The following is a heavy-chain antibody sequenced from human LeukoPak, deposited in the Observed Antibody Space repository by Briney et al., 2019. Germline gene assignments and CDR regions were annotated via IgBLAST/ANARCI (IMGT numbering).Heavy chain of an antibody. CDR2: IYSGGNT. CDR1: GFTFSTYS. Sequence: GGSLRLSCAASGFTFSTYSVNWVRQAPGKGLEWVSVIYSGGNTYYADSVKGRFTISRDNSKNTFYLQMNSLRAEDTAVYYCARGVSYGSGSYIGDPWGQGTLVTVSS. V-gene: IGHV3-53*01. J-gene: IGHJ5*02. D-gene: IGHD3-10*01. CDR3: ARGVSYGSGSYIGDP.